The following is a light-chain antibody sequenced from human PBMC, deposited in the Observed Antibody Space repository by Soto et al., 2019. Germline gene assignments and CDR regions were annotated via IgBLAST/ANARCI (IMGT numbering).Light chain of an antibody. Sequence: QSVLTQPPSVSGAPGQRVTISCTGSSSNIGAGYDVHWYQQLPGTAPKLLIYGNSNRPSGVPDRFSGSKSGTSASLAITGLQDEDEADYSCQSYHRSLSGPRVFRTGTKVAVL. CDR3: QSYHRSLSGPRV. CDR1: SSNIGAGYD. J-gene: IGLJ1*01. CDR2: GNS. V-gene: IGLV1-40*01.